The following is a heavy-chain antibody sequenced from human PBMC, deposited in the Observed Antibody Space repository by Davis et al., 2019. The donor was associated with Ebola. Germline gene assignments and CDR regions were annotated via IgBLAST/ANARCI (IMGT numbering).Heavy chain of an antibody. D-gene: IGHD5-12*01. CDR3: ARVVATTRYYYYYYGMDV. V-gene: IGHV4-39*01. Sequence: SETLSLTCTVSGGSISSSSYYWGWIRQPPGKGLEWIGSIYYSGSTYYNPSLKSRVTISVDTSKNQFSLKLSSVTAADTAVYYCARVVATTRYYYYYYGMDVWGQGTTVTVSS. CDR2: IYYSGST. J-gene: IGHJ6*02. CDR1: GGSISSSSYY.